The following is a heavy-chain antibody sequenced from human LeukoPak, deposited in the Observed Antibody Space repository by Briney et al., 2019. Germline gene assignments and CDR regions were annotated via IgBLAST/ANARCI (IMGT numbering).Heavy chain of an antibody. CDR2: IYHSGST. CDR1: GYSISSGYY. Sequence: SETLSLTCAVSGYSISSGYYWGWIRQPPGKGLEWIGSIYHSGSTYYNPSLKSRVTISVDTSKNQFSLKLSSVTAADTAVYYCARLGYSYGSDWYLDLWGRGTLVTVPS. D-gene: IGHD5-18*01. CDR3: ARLGYSYGSDWYLDL. V-gene: IGHV4-38-2*01. J-gene: IGHJ2*01.